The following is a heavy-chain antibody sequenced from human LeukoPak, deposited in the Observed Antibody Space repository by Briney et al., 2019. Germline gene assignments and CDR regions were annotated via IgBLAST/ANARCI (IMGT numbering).Heavy chain of an antibody. J-gene: IGHJ6*02. CDR3: ATGPYYYYGMDV. V-gene: IGHV1-24*01. CDR2: FDPEDGET. Sequence: ASVKVSCKVSGYTLTELSMHWVRQAPGKGLEWMGGFDPEDGETIYAQKFQGRVTMTEDTSTDTAYMELSSLRSEDTAVYYCATGPYYYYGMDVWVQGTTVTVSS. CDR1: GYTLTELS.